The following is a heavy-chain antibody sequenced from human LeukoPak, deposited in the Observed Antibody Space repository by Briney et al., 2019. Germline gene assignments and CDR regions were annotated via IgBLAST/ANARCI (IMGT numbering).Heavy chain of an antibody. CDR1: GGSISSYY. D-gene: IGHD6-13*01. V-gene: IGHV4-59*01. Sequence: PSETLSLTCTVSGGSISSYYWSWIRQPPGKGLEWIGYIYYRGSTNYNPSLKSRVTISVDTSKNQFSLKLSSVTAADTAVYYCAREGSKAPPRWGQGTLVTVSS. CDR3: AREGSKAPPR. CDR2: IYYRGST. J-gene: IGHJ4*02.